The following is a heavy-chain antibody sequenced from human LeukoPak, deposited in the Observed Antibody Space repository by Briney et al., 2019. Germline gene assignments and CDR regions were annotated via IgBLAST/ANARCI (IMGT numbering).Heavy chain of an antibody. CDR3: ARDLLSGRVGY. V-gene: IGHV3-20*04. D-gene: IGHD3-3*01. CDR1: GFTFSSYA. J-gene: IGHJ4*02. Sequence: PGGSLRLSCAASGFTFSSYAMSWVRQAPGKGLEWVSGINWNGGSTGYADSVKGRFTISRDNAKNSLYLQMNSLRAEDTALYYCARDLLSGRVGYWGQGTLVTVSS. CDR2: INWNGGST.